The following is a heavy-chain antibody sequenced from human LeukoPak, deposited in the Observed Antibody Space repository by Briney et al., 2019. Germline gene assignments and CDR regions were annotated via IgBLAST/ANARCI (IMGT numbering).Heavy chain of an antibody. CDR3: ARQGGPFDY. D-gene: IGHD3-16*01. CDR1: AGSLSSSSSY. V-gene: IGHV4-39*01. J-gene: IGHJ4*02. Sequence: SESLSLTCTVAAGSLSSSSSYWGWLRQPPGRGLEWLGRIFYSGIIYYNPSLKSRFTISVHKSKNQFSRKLSSVTAADTAVYYCARQGGPFDYWGQGTLVTVSS. CDR2: IFYSGII.